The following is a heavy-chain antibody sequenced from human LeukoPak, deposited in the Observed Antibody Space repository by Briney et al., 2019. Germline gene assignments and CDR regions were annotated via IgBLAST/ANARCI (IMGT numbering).Heavy chain of an antibody. CDR3: TRGSSRRRDN. Sequence: ASVKVSCKASGYTFTSCDINWVRQATGQGLEWMGWMNPNSGNTSYGQSFQGRITMTRDISIGTAYMELSNLTSEDTAIYYCTRGSSRRRDNWGQGTLVTVSA. J-gene: IGHJ4*02. V-gene: IGHV1-8*01. CDR1: GYTFTSCD. CDR2: MNPNSGNT.